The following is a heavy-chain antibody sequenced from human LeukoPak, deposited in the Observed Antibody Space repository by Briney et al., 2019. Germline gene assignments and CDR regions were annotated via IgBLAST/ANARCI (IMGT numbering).Heavy chain of an antibody. CDR2: ISSSGSTI. D-gene: IGHD1-14*01. CDR1: GFTFSSYE. CDR3: ARVKLTTRLDY. Sequence: GGSLRLSCAASGFTFSSYEVNWVRQAPGKGLEWVSYISSSGSTIYYADSVKGRFTISRDNAKNSLYLQMNSLRAEDTAVYYCARVKLTTRLDYWGQGTLVTVSS. J-gene: IGHJ4*02. V-gene: IGHV3-48*03.